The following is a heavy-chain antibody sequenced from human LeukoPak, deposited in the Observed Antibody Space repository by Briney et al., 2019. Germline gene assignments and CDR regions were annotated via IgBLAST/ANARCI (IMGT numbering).Heavy chain of an antibody. Sequence: PSETLSLTCTVSGGSISSYYWSWIRQPPGKGLEWIGYIYYSGSTNYNPPLKSRVTISIDTSKNQFSLKLSSVTAADTAVYYCARVLGYCTNGVCSDAFDIWGQGTMATVSS. CDR2: IYYSGST. J-gene: IGHJ3*02. V-gene: IGHV4-59*01. D-gene: IGHD2-8*01. CDR1: GGSISSYY. CDR3: ARVLGYCTNGVCSDAFDI.